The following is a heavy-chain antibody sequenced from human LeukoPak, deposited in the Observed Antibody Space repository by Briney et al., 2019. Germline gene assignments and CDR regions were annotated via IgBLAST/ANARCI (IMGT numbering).Heavy chain of an antibody. CDR3: ARPPGGYDFWSGYFSDY. J-gene: IGHJ4*02. CDR2: ISGSGGST. D-gene: IGHD3-3*01. CDR1: GFTFSSHA. V-gene: IGHV3-23*01. Sequence: GGSLRLSCAASGFTFSSHAMSWVRQAPGKGLEWVSAISGSGGSTYYADSVKGRFTISRDNSKNTLYLQMNSLRAEDTAVYYCARPPGGYDFWSGYFSDYWGQGTLVTVSS.